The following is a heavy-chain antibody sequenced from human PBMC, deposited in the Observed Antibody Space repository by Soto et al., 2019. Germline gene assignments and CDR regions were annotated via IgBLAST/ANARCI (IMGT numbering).Heavy chain of an antibody. J-gene: IGHJ6*02. CDR1: GFTFSSYS. CDR2: ISSSSSYI. D-gene: IGHD1-7*01. V-gene: IGHV3-21*01. Sequence: EVQLVESGGGLVKPGGSLRLSCAASGFTFSSYSMNWVRQAPGKGLEWVSSISSSSSYIYYADSVKGRFTISRDNAKNSLYLQMNSVSAEDTAVYYCARDITLWTGTTSYYYYYYGMDVWGQGTTVTVSS. CDR3: ARDITLWTGTTSYYYYYYGMDV.